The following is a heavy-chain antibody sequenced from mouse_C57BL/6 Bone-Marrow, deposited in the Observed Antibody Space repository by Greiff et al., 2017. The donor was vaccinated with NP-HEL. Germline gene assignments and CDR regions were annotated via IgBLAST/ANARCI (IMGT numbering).Heavy chain of an antibody. CDR2: LSNLAYSI. Sequence: EVMLVESGGGLVQPGGSLKLSCAASGFTFSDYGMAWVRQAPRKGPEWVAFLSNLAYSIYYADTVTGRFTISRENAKNTLYLEMSSLRSEDTAMYYCARHLYYGNYDYAMDYWGQGTSVTVSS. D-gene: IGHD2-1*01. CDR3: ARHLYYGNYDYAMDY. V-gene: IGHV5-15*04. J-gene: IGHJ4*01. CDR1: GFTFSDYG.